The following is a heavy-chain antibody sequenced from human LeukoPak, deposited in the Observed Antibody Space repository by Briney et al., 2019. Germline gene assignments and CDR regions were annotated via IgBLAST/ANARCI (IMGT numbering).Heavy chain of an antibody. CDR3: ARDDLLLPIYYYYGMDV. CDR1: GFTFSSYA. CDR2: ISYDGSNK. Sequence: PGGSLRLSCAASGFTFSSYAMHWVRQALGKGLEWVAVISYDGSNKYCADSVKGRFTISRDNSKNTLYLQMNSLRAEDTAVYYCARDDLLLPIYYYYGMDVWGQGTTVTVSS. J-gene: IGHJ6*02. V-gene: IGHV3-30-3*01. D-gene: IGHD2-15*01.